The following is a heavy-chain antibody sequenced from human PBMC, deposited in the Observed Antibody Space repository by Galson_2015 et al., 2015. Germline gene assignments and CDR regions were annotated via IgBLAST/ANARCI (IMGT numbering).Heavy chain of an antibody. D-gene: IGHD6-6*01. CDR1: GFTFSSYA. Sequence: SLRLSCAASGFTFSSYAMHWVRQAPGKGLEWVAVISYDGSNKYYADSVKGRFTISRDNSKNTLYLQMNSLRAEDTAVYYCARSSIAAYDYWGQGTLVTVSS. CDR2: ISYDGSNK. J-gene: IGHJ4*02. CDR3: ARSSIAAYDY. V-gene: IGHV3-30-3*01.